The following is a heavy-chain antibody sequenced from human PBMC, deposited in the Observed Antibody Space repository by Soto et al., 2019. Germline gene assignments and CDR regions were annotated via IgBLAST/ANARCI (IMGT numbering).Heavy chain of an antibody. J-gene: IGHJ6*02. V-gene: IGHV1-3*01. CDR3: ARDRGGYLWSGYHHYYYYGMDV. D-gene: IGHD3-3*01. CDR2: INAGNGNT. Sequence: QVQLVQSGAEVKKPGASVKVSCKASGYTFTSYAMHWVRQAPGQRLEWMGWINAGNGNTKYSQKFQGRVTITRDTSASTAYMELSSLRSEDTAVYYCARDRGGYLWSGYHHYYYYGMDVWGQGTTVTVSS. CDR1: GYTFTSYA.